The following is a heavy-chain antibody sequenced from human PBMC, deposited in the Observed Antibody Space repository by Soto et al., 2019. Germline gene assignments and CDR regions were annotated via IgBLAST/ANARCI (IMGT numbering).Heavy chain of an antibody. Sequence: PGGSLRLSCAASGFTFETYAMGWVRQPPGEGLEWVSAESGGTTYYADSVKGRFTISRDISRNTLYLHMSSLTAEDTALYYCAKGSASARPYYFDYWGQGTQVTVSS. CDR3: AKGSASARPYYFDY. V-gene: IGHV3-23*01. CDR1: GFTFETYA. J-gene: IGHJ4*02. CDR2: ESGGTT.